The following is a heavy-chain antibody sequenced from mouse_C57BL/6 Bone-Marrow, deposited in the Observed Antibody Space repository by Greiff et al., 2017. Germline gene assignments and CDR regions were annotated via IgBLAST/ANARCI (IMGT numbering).Heavy chain of an antibody. Sequence: QVQLKQPGAELVRPGSSVKLSCKASGYTFTSYWMHWVKQRPIQGLEWIGNIDPSDSETHYNQKFKDKATLTVDKSSSTAYMQLSSLTSEDSAVYYCARGKITTVVAFDYWGQGTTLTGSS. J-gene: IGHJ2*01. V-gene: IGHV1-52*01. CDR3: ARGKITTVVAFDY. D-gene: IGHD1-1*01. CDR2: IDPSDSET. CDR1: GYTFTSYW.